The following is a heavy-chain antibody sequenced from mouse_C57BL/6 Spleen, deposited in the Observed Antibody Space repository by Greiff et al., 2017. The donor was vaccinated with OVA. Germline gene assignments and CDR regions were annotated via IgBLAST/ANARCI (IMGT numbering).Heavy chain of an antibody. V-gene: IGHV3-6*01. D-gene: IGHD3-2*02. CDR1: GYSITSGYY. CDR3: ASGDSSNYFDY. J-gene: IGHJ2*01. CDR2: ISYDGSN. Sequence: EVQLQQSGPGLVKPSQSLSLTCSVTGYSITSGYYWNWIRQFPGNKLEWMGYISYDGSNNYNPSLKNRISITRDTSKNQFFLKLNSVTTEDTATYYCASGDSSNYFDYWGQGTTLTVSS.